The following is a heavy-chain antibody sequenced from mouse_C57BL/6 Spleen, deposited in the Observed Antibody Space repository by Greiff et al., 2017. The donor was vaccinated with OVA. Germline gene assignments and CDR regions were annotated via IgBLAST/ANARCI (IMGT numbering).Heavy chain of an antibody. V-gene: IGHV1-64*01. D-gene: IGHD3-3*01. CDR3: AKGRTRDSDY. Sequence: QVQLQQPGAELVKPGASVKLSCKASGYTFTSYWMHWVKQRPGQGLEWIGMIHPNSGSTNYNEKFKSKATLTVDKSSHTAYMQLSSLTSEDSAVVYSAKGRTRDSDYWGQGTTLTVSS. J-gene: IGHJ2*01. CDR1: GYTFTSYW. CDR2: IHPNSGST.